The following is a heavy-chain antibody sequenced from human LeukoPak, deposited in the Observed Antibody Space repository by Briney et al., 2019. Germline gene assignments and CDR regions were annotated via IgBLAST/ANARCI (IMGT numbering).Heavy chain of an antibody. Sequence: SETLSLTCTVSGGSISSSSYYWGWIRQPPGKGLEWIASIYYTGSTYYNPSLKSRVTISVDTSKNQFSLKLSSVTAADTAVYYCARTYYDFWSGYGRTAIDWFDPWGQGTLVTVSS. J-gene: IGHJ5*02. CDR3: ARTYYDFWSGYGRTAIDWFDP. V-gene: IGHV4-39*07. CDR2: IYYTGST. D-gene: IGHD3-3*01. CDR1: GGSISSSSYY.